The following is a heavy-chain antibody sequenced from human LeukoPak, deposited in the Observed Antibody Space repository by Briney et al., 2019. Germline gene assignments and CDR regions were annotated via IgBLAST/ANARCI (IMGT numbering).Heavy chain of an antibody. CDR2: IYTSGST. D-gene: IGHD3-10*01. J-gene: IGHJ4*02. V-gene: IGHV4-4*07. CDR1: GGSISSYY. Sequence: SETLSLTCTVSGGSISSYYWSWIRQPAGKGLEWIGRIYTSGSTNYNPSLKSRVTMSVDTSKNQFSLKLSSVTAADTAVYYCARDQGDYGSGSYYNPLDYWGQGTLVTVSS. CDR3: ARDQGDYGSGSYYNPLDY.